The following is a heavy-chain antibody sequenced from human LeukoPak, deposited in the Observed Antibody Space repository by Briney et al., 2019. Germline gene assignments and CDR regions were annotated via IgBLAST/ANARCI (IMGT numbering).Heavy chain of an antibody. D-gene: IGHD3-22*01. J-gene: IGHJ4*02. CDR1: GGSFSGYY. CDR2: INHGGST. Sequence: SETLSLTCAVYGGSFSGYYWSWIRQPPGKGLEWIGEINHGGSTNYNPSLKSRVTISVDTSKNQFSLKLSSVTAADTAVYYCARGLLDYYDSSGSQGYFDYWGQGTLVTVSS. V-gene: IGHV4-34*01. CDR3: ARGLLDYYDSSGSQGYFDY.